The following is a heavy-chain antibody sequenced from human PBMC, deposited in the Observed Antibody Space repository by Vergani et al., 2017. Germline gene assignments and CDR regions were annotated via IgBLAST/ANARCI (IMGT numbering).Heavy chain of an antibody. J-gene: IGHJ4*02. CDR2: IYYSGST. Sequence: QVQLQESGPGLVKPSETLSLTCTVSGGSVSSGSYYWSWIRQPAGKGLEWIGYIYYSGSTNYNPSLKSRVTISVDTSKNQFSLRLSSVTAADTAVYYCARDFDYWGQGTLVTVSS. CDR3: ARDFDY. V-gene: IGHV4-61*10. CDR1: GGSVSSGSYY.